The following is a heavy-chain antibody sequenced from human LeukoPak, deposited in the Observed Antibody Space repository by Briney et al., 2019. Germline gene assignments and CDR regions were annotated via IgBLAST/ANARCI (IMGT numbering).Heavy chain of an antibody. CDR3: AKSGGRYYYDTTNEGELVS. V-gene: IGHV3-9*01. J-gene: IGHJ4*02. CDR1: GFIFGDYA. D-gene: IGHD3-22*01. CDR2: ISWNSGTI. Sequence: PGGSLRLSCAASGFIFGDYAMHWVRQAPGKGLEWVSGISWNSGTIGYAYSVKGRFTISRDNAKNSLYLQMNSLRDEDTALYYCAKSGGRYYYDTTNEGELVSWGQGTLVTVSS.